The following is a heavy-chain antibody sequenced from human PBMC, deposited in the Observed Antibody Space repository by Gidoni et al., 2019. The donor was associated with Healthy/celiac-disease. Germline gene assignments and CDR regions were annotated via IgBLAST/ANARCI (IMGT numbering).Heavy chain of an antibody. J-gene: IGHJ5*02. V-gene: IGHV3-48*01. CDR2: ISSSSSTI. Sequence: EVQLVESGGGLVQPGGSLRLSCAAAGFTFSSYSMNWVRQAPGKGLEWVSYISSSSSTIYYADSVKGRFTISRDNAKNSLYLQMNSLRAEDTAVYYCARVVQSGFDPWGQGTLVTVSS. CDR1: GFTFSSYS. D-gene: IGHD1-26*01. CDR3: ARVVQSGFDP.